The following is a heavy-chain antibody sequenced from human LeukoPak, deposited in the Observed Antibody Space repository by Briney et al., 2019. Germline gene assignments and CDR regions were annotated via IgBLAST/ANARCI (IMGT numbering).Heavy chain of an antibody. J-gene: IGHJ4*02. CDR1: GFTFYDYA. Sequence: GGSLRLSCAASGFTFYDYAMHWVRQAPGKGLEWVSGISWNSGSIDYADSVKGRFTISRDNAKNSLYLQMNSLRAEDTALYYCAKGNMGAENIDYWGQGTLVTVSS. D-gene: IGHD1-26*01. V-gene: IGHV3-9*01. CDR3: AKGNMGAENIDY. CDR2: ISWNSGSI.